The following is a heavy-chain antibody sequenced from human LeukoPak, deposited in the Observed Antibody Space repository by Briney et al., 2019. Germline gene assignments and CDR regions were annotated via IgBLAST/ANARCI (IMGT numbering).Heavy chain of an antibody. CDR2: IYYSGTT. CDR3: ARGVYIAAAQYAY. V-gene: IGHV4-59*01. J-gene: IGHJ4*02. D-gene: IGHD6-13*01. CDR1: GGSISSYY. Sequence: NTSETLSLTCTVSGGSISSYYWSWIRQPPGRGLEWIGYIYYSGTTNDNPSLKRRVTISVDTSKNQCSLKLSSVTAADTAVYYCARGVYIAAAQYAYWGQGTLVTVSS.